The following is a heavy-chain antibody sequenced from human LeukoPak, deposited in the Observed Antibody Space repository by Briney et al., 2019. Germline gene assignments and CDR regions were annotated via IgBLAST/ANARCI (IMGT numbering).Heavy chain of an antibody. CDR2: IYSGDSDT. J-gene: IGHJ6*02. CDR3: ARTLRILWFGELLSGMDV. Sequence: GESLKISCKGSGYSFTSYWIGWVRQMPGKGLEWMGIIYSGDSDTRYSPSFQGQVTISAGKSISTAYLQWSSLKASDTAMYYCARTLRILWFGELLSGMDVWGQGTTVTVSS. CDR1: GYSFTSYW. V-gene: IGHV5-51*01. D-gene: IGHD3-10*01.